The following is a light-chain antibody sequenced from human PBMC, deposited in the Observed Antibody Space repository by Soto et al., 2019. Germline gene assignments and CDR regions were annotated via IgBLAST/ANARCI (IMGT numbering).Light chain of an antibody. CDR1: QGIGDT. J-gene: IGKJ4*01. Sequence: EIVLTQSAAALSVSPGERVTLSCRASQGIGDTLAWYQQKPGQTPRLLIYDSSTRAIVIPIRFSGSRSGTEFILTINGLQFEDFAVYYCQRYNNWPLTFGGGTKVEIK. V-gene: IGKV3-15*01. CDR2: DSS. CDR3: QRYNNWPLT.